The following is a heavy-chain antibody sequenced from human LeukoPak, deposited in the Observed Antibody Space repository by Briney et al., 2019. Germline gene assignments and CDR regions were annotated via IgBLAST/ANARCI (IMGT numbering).Heavy chain of an antibody. CDR3: ARVVVEWELRNSFDI. Sequence: SETLSLTCTVSGGSISSYYWSWIRQPPGKGLEWIGYIYYSGSTNYNPSLKSRVTISVDTSKNQFSLKLSSVTAADAAVYYCARVVVEWELRNSFDIWGQGTMVTVSS. CDR2: IYYSGST. J-gene: IGHJ3*02. D-gene: IGHD1-26*01. V-gene: IGHV4-59*01. CDR1: GGSISSYY.